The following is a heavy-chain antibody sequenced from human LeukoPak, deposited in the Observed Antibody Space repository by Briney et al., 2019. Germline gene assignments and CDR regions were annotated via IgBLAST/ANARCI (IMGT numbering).Heavy chain of an antibody. Sequence: PSETLSLTCTVSGGSTSSYYWSWIRQPPGKGLEWIGYIYYSGSTNYNPSLKSRVTISVDTSKNQFSLKLSSVTAADTAVYYCAREKQWLPSDYWGQGTLVTVSS. CDR3: AREKQWLPSDY. J-gene: IGHJ4*02. CDR1: GGSTSSYY. D-gene: IGHD6-19*01. V-gene: IGHV4-59*01. CDR2: IYYSGST.